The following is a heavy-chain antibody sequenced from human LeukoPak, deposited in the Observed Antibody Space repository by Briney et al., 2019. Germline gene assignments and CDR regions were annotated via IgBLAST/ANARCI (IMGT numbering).Heavy chain of an antibody. Sequence: ESGPTLVKPTQTLTLACTFSGFSLSTSGVGVGWIRQPPGKALEWLALIYWNDDKRYSPSLKSRLTITKDTSKNQVVLTMTNMDPVDTATYYCAHRPDSTTVTTVWFDPWGQGTLVTVSS. V-gene: IGHV2-5*01. CDR3: AHRPDSTTVTTVWFDP. D-gene: IGHD4-17*01. CDR2: IYWNDDK. CDR1: GFSLSTSGVG. J-gene: IGHJ5*02.